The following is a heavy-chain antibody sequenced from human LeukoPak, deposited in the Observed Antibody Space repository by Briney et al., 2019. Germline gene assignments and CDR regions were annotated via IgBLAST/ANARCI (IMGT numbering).Heavy chain of an antibody. CDR3: ARVYGSGSYYNDY. D-gene: IGHD3-10*01. V-gene: IGHV4-34*01. Sequence: SETLSLTCAVYGGSFSGYYWSWIRQTPGKGLEWIGEINHSGSTNYNPSLKSRVTISVDTSKNQFSLKLSSVTAADTAVYYCARVYGSGSYYNDYWGQGTLVTVSS. CDR1: GGSFSGYY. J-gene: IGHJ4*02. CDR2: INHSGST.